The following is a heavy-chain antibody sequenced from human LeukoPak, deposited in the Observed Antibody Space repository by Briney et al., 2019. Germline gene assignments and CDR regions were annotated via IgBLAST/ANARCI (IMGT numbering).Heavy chain of an antibody. CDR3: ARGGTDIGVCYLPGCPRTHNWFDP. CDR2: IIPILGIA. J-gene: IGHJ5*02. D-gene: IGHD2-8*01. V-gene: IGHV1-69*04. CDR1: GGTFSSYA. Sequence: ASVKVSCKASGGTFSSYAISWVRQAPGQGLGWMGRIIPILGIANYAQKFQGRVTITADKSTSTAYMELSSLRSEDTAVYYCARGGTDIGVCYLPGCPRTHNWFDPWGQGTLVTVSS.